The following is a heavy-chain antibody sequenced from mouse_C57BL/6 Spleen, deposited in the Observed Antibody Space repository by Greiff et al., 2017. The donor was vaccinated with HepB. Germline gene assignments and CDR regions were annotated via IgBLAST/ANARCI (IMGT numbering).Heavy chain of an antibody. Sequence: EVQGVESGGGLVKPGGSLKLSCAASGFTFSDYGMHRVRQAPEKGLEWVAYISSGSSTIYYADTVKGRFTISRDNAKNTLFLQMTSLRSEDTAMYYCARETAQATDAMDYWGQGTSVTVSS. CDR2: ISSGSSTI. D-gene: IGHD3-2*02. CDR3: ARETAQATDAMDY. J-gene: IGHJ4*01. CDR1: GFTFSDYG. V-gene: IGHV5-17*01.